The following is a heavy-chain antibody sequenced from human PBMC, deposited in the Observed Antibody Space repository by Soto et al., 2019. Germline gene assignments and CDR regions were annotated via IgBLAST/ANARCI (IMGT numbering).Heavy chain of an antibody. V-gene: IGHV3-66*01. CDR2: SYSGGTT. D-gene: IGHD3-3*01. CDR3: ASTKPPTTVLALVINPYFDY. J-gene: IGHJ4*01. CDR1: GFTFSDNY. Sequence: VHPGGSLRLSCAASGFTFSDNYMSWVRQAPGKGQEWGAVSYSGGTTYYAASVKGRFTNSSDNSDSTLYLLMHSLRAEDTAVYYCASTKPPTTVLALVINPYFDYRRQGPLVTVSS.